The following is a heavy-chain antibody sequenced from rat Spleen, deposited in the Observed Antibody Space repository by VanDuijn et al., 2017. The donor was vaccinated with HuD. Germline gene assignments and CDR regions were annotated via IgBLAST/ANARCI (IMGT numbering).Heavy chain of an antibody. CDR1: GFSLTSYN. J-gene: IGHJ4*01. Sequence: QVQLKESGPGLVQPSQTLSLTCTVSGFSLTSYNVHWVRQPTGKGLEWMGVIWTGGSTDYNSALKSRLSISRDTSKNQVFLKLNSLQTDDTAIYYCTRSPYNTYVMDAWGQGASVTVSS. D-gene: IGHD1-10*01. CDR3: TRSPYNTYVMDA. V-gene: IGHV2-30*01. CDR2: IWTGGST.